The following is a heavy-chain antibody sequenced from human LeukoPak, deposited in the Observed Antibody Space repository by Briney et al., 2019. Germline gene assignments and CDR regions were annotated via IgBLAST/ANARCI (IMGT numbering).Heavy chain of an antibody. CDR2: ISASGTIT. CDR1: GFTFSSYE. J-gene: IGHJ6*04. Sequence: PGGSLRLSCAASGFTFSSYEMNWVRQAPGKGLEWISYISASGTITHYADSVEGRFTISRDNAKNSLYLQMNSLRAEDTAVYYCARDGTPILGSGWVYMDVWGKGTTVTISS. D-gene: IGHD6-25*01. V-gene: IGHV3-48*03. CDR3: ARDGTPILGSGWVYMDV.